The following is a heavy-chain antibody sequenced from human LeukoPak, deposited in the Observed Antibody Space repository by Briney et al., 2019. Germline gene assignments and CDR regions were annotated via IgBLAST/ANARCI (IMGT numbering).Heavy chain of an antibody. CDR3: TRDRTRAEDD. CDR2: INQGGSDK. Sequence: PGGSLRLSCAASGFTFSGYWMSWVRQAPGKGLEWVAHINQGGSDKYYADSVKGRFTISRDNANNFLYLQMNSLRGEDTAVYYCTRDRTRAEDDWGQGTLVTVSS. J-gene: IGHJ4*02. CDR1: GFTFSGYW. V-gene: IGHV3-7*01. D-gene: IGHD1-14*01.